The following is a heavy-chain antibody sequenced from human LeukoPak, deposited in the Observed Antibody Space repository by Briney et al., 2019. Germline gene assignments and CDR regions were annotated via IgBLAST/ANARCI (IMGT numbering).Heavy chain of an antibody. CDR2: IYPGDSDT. CDR1: GYTFPTSW. Sequence: EESLQISCKGSGYTFPTSWIGWVRQLPGKGLEWMGIIYPGDSDTRYSPSFQGQVTISADKSISTAYLQWSSLKASDTAMYYCARRGGGYFDYWGQGTLVTVSS. J-gene: IGHJ4*02. D-gene: IGHD3-22*01. V-gene: IGHV5-51*01. CDR3: ARRGGGYFDY.